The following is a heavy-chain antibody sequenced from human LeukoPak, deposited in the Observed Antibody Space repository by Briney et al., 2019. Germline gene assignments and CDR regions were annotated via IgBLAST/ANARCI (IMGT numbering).Heavy chain of an antibody. D-gene: IGHD3-3*01. J-gene: IGHJ3*02. Sequence: GESLKISCKGSGYSFTSYWIGWVRQMPGKGLEWMGIIYPGDSDTSYSPSFQGEFTISADRSISTAYRQWSSLKASDTAMYYCARSDYDFWSGYYYDAFDIWGQGTMVTVSS. V-gene: IGHV5-51*03. CDR1: GYSFTSYW. CDR3: ARSDYDFWSGYYYDAFDI. CDR2: IYPGDSDT.